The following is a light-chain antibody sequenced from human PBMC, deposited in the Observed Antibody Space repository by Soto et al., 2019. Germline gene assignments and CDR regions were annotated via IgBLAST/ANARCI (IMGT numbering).Light chain of an antibody. J-gene: IGKJ2*01. V-gene: IGKV3-20*01. CDR3: QQYGSSPPNT. CDR1: QSVSSSY. CDR2: GAS. Sequence: EIVLTQSPGTLSLSPGEIATLSCRASQSVSSSYLAWYQQKPGQAPRVLIYGASSRATGIPDRFSGSGSGTDFTLTISRLEPEDFAVYYCQQYGSSPPNTFGQGTKREIK.